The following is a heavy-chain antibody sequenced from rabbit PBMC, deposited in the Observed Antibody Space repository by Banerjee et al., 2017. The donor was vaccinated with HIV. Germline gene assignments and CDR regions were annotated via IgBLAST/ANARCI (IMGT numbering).Heavy chain of an antibody. CDR3: ARGGYSGISHLNL. D-gene: IGHD7-1*01. V-gene: IGHV1S7*01. Sequence: QSLEESGGDLVKPGASLTLTCTASGFSFSNYWMSWVRQAPGKGLEWIGYIYPVFGRTYYANWVNGRFTISSDNAQNTVDLQLNTLTAADTATYFCARGGYSGISHLNLWGQGTLVTVS. CDR1: GFSFSNYW. J-gene: IGHJ4*01. CDR2: IYPVFGRT.